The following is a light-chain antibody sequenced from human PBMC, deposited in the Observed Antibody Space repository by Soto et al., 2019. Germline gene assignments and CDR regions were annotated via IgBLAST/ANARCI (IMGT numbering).Light chain of an antibody. Sequence: QSARTEPASVSVSPGQSITIPCTRTSSDVGGYNYVSWYQHHPGKAPKLMIYEVSNRPSGVSYRFSGSYSGNTASLIISGLQAEDEADYYCNSYTGSGIVFGTGTKATVL. CDR1: SSDVGGYNY. V-gene: IGLV2-14*01. CDR2: EVS. J-gene: IGLJ1*01. CDR3: NSYTGSGIV.